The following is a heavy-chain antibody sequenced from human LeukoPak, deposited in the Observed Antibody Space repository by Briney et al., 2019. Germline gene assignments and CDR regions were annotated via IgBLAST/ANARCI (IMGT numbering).Heavy chain of an antibody. CDR1: GFTFSSYA. V-gene: IGHV3-23*01. D-gene: IGHD3-9*01. CDR3: AKHLGDYDILTGYYRDYGMDV. J-gene: IGHJ6*02. Sequence: GGSLRLSCAASGFTFSSYAMSWVRQAPGKGLEWVSAISGSGGSTYYADSVKGRFTISRDNSKNTLYLQMNSLRAEDTAVYYCAKHLGDYDILTGYYRDYGMDVWGQGTTVTVSS. CDR2: ISGSGGST.